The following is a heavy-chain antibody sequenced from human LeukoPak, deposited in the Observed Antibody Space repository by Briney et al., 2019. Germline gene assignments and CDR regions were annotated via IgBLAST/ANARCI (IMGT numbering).Heavy chain of an antibody. CDR1: GYNFNIYG. J-gene: IGHJ4*02. D-gene: IGHD3-22*01. Sequence: ASVKVSCKASGYNFNIYGFTWVRQAPGQGLEWMGWISAKNGDTDFAQKLQGRLTMTTDTSTTTAYMELRSLTSDDTAVYYCAGAQHYYYDSSGYYFDYWGQGTLVTVSS. V-gene: IGHV1-18*01. CDR3: AGAQHYYYDSSGYYFDY. CDR2: ISAKNGDT.